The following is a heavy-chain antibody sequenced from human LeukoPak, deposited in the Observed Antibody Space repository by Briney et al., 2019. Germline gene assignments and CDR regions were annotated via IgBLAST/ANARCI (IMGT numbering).Heavy chain of an antibody. Sequence: SVKVSCNASGGTFSIYAISWMRHAPGQGLEWMGRIIPILGIANYAQKFQGRVTITADKSTTTAYMELSSLRSEDTAVYYCARGTLIVEVEYVEHWGQGTLVTVSS. CDR1: GGTFSIYA. J-gene: IGHJ1*01. CDR3: ARGTLIVEVEYVEH. D-gene: IGHD3-22*01. CDR2: IIPILGIA. V-gene: IGHV1-69*04.